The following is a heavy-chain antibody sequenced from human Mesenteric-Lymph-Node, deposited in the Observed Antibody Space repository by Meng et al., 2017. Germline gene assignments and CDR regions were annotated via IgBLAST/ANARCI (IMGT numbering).Heavy chain of an antibody. J-gene: IGHJ4*02. Sequence: GESLKISCKTSGYDFALYCIGWVRQMPGKGLEWMGMIYPGDSDTRYSPSFQGQVTISVDKSVNTAYLEWRSLKASDNATYYCTSCMGADSLKDYWGQGTQVTVSS. CDR3: TSCMGADSLKDY. V-gene: IGHV5-51*01. D-gene: IGHD1-26*01. CDR1: GYDFALYC. CDR2: IYPGDSDT.